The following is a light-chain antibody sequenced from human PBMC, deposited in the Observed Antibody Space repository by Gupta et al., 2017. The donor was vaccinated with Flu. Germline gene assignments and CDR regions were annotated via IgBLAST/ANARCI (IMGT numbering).Light chain of an antibody. CDR3: QSYDSSLRGSV. V-gene: IGLV1-40*01. J-gene: IGLJ3*02. Sequence: VTISCTGSSSNIGAGYDVHGYQQLPGTAPKLLIYGNSNRPSGVPDRFSGSKSGTSASLAITGLQAEDEAEYYCQSYDSSLRGSVFGGGTKLTVL. CDR2: GNS. CDR1: SSNIGAGYD.